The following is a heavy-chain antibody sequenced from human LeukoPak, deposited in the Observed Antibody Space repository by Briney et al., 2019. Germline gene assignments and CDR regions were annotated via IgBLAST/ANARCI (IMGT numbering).Heavy chain of an antibody. Sequence: GGSLRLSCAASGLTFSSYGMNWVRQAPGKGLEWVSTITNTGGSSYYADSVKGRFTISRDNSNNTLYLQMHSLRAEDTAVYYCAKISGSGSNYYYYYMDVWGKGTAVTISS. CDR2: ITNTGGSS. D-gene: IGHD3-10*01. J-gene: IGHJ6*03. V-gene: IGHV3-23*01. CDR3: AKISGSGSNYYYYYMDV. CDR1: GLTFSSYG.